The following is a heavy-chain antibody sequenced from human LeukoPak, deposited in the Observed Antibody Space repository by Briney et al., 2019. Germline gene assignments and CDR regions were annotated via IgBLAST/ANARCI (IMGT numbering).Heavy chain of an antibody. Sequence: TGGSLRLSCAASGFTFSSYAMSWVRQAPGKGLEWVSGISGSGGSTYYADSVKGRFTISRDNSKNTLYLQMNSLRAEDTAVYYCAEAGVVVPAAAGHWGQGTLATVSS. D-gene: IGHD2-2*01. J-gene: IGHJ4*02. CDR1: GFTFSSYA. CDR2: ISGSGGST. CDR3: AEAGVVVPAAAGH. V-gene: IGHV3-23*01.